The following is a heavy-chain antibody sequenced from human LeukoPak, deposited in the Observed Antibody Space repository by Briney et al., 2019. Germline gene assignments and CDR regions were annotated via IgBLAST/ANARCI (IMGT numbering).Heavy chain of an antibody. Sequence: GGSLRLSCAASGLTFSSYAMSWVRQAPGKGLEWVSAISGSGGSTYYADSVKGRFTISRDNSKNTLYLQMNSLRAEDTAVYYCAKGRIAYGDYVYFDYWGQGTLVTVSS. CDR3: AKGRIAYGDYVYFDY. D-gene: IGHD4-17*01. CDR2: ISGSGGST. CDR1: GLTFSSYA. V-gene: IGHV3-23*01. J-gene: IGHJ4*02.